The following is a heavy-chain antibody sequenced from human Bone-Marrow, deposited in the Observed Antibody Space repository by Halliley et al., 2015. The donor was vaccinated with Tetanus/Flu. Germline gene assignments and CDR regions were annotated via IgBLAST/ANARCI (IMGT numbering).Heavy chain of an antibody. V-gene: IGHV1-2*04. Sequence: MGYINPDGGDPKFAQKFQGWVTLTTDTSTSTAHMEMSRLTYDDTATYYCARALSGSAPVFDFWGQGTLVSVSS. CDR3: ARALSGSAPVFDF. D-gene: IGHD1-26*01. J-gene: IGHJ4*02. CDR2: INPDGGDP.